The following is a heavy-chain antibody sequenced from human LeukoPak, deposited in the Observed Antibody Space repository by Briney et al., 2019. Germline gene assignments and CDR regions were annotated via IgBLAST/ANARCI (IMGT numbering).Heavy chain of an antibody. CDR3: ARLPDYYDSNGYYFDY. Sequence: SETLSLTCTVSGCSISSYYWSWVRQPPGKGMEWLGYIYYSGSTNYNPSLKSRVTISVDTSKNQFSLKLSSVTAADTAVYYCARLPDYYDSNGYYFDYWGQGTLVTVSS. CDR1: GCSISSYY. J-gene: IGHJ4*02. D-gene: IGHD3-22*01. V-gene: IGHV4-59*01. CDR2: IYYSGST.